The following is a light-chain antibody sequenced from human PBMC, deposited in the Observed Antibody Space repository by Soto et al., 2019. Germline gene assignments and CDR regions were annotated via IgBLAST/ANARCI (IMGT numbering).Light chain of an antibody. J-gene: IGKJ2*01. V-gene: IGKV3-15*01. Sequence: ERVMTQSPATLSVSPGDRATLSCRASQSVSSNLAWYQQKPGQAPRLLIYAASTRATGIPARFSGSGSGTEFTLTISSLQSEDSAVYYCQQYNYWYTFGQGTKLEIK. CDR1: QSVSSN. CDR3: QQYNYWYT. CDR2: AAS.